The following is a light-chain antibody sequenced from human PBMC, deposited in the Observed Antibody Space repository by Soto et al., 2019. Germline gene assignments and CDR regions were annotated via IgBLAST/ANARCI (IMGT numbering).Light chain of an antibody. J-gene: IGKJ1*01. CDR1: QNIGSW. CDR2: DAS. Sequence: DIQMTQSPSTLSASVGGGVCITCRASQNIGSWLAWYQQKPGKAPNLLIYDASSLESGVPSRFSGSGSGTEFTLTISSLQPDDFATYFCQQYKSYPWTFGQGTKVDIK. CDR3: QQYKSYPWT. V-gene: IGKV1-5*01.